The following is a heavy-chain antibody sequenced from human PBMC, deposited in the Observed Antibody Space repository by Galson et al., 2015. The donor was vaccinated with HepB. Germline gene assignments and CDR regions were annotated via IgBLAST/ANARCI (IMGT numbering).Heavy chain of an antibody. CDR3: ARDIVGAHQPDY. J-gene: IGHJ4*02. CDR2: IDPSDSYT. Sequence: QSGAEVKKPGESLRISCRGSGYSFTSYWISWVRQMPGKGLEWMGRIDPSDSYTNYSPSFQGHVTISADKSISTAYLQWSSLKASDTAMYYCARDIVGAHQPDYWGQGTLVTVSS. D-gene: IGHD1-26*01. V-gene: IGHV5-10-1*01. CDR1: GYSFTSYW.